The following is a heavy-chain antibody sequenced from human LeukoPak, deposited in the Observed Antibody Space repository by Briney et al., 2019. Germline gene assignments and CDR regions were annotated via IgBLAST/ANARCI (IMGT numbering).Heavy chain of an antibody. D-gene: IGHD2-2*01. CDR2: VNHSGST. CDR3: ARGYQRLHFDY. Sequence: SETLSLTCAVYGGSFSGYYWSWIRQPPGKGLEWIGEVNHSGSTNYNPSLKSRVTISVDTSKNQFSLKLSSVTAADTAVYYCARGYQRLHFDYWGQGTLVTVSS. CDR1: GGSFSGYY. J-gene: IGHJ4*02. V-gene: IGHV4-34*01.